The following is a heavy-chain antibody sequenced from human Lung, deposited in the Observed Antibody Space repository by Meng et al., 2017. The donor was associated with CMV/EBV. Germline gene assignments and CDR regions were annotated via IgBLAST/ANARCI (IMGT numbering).Heavy chain of an antibody. CDR3: ARARFDY. CDR1: GYSISSGCY. CDR2: IYHSGST. Sequence: SETLSLTCTVSGYSISSGCYWGWVRQPPGKGLEWIGSIYHSGSTYYNPSLKSRVTISVDTSKNQFSLKLSSVTAADTAVYYCARARFDYWGQGTLVTVSS. V-gene: IGHV4-38-2*02. J-gene: IGHJ4*02.